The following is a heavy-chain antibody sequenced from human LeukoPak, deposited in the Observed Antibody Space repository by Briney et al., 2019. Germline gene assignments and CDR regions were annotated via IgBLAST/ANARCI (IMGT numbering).Heavy chain of an antibody. CDR2: INYWENT. CDR3: ASRRTSRKFQELHFDR. J-gene: IGHJ4*02. D-gene: IGHD1-7*01. CDR1: GDSISPSY. Sequence: SETLSLTCTVSGDSISPSYWSWIRHPPGEARECIGYINYWENTNYNDTLKSRVTISVDTSKNQYSMKLNSVTAADTAVYYWASRRTSRKFQELHFDRWGKGIMVTVSS. V-gene: IGHV4-59*08.